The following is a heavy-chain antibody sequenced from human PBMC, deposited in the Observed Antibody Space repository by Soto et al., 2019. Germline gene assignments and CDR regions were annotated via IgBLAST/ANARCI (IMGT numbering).Heavy chain of an antibody. J-gene: IGHJ5*02. CDR3: AKDVGYCTNGVCLYNWFDP. V-gene: IGHV3-30*18. Sequence: GSLRLSCAASGFTVNSYGIHWVRQAPGKALEWVAVISYDGNNIYYGDSVQGRFTISRDNSKNTIYLQMNSLRAEDTAVYYCAKDVGYCTNGVCLYNWFDPWAQGTLVTVSS. CDR1: GFTVNSYG. CDR2: ISYDGNNI. D-gene: IGHD2-8*01.